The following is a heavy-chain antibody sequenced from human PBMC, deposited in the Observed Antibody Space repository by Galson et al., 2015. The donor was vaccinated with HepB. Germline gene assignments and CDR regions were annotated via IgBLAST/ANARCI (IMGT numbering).Heavy chain of an antibody. CDR3: ARGGGVRGVIIARPYYYYGMDV. J-gene: IGHJ6*02. Sequence: QSGAEVKKPGASVKVSCKASGYTFTGYYMHWVRQAPGQGLEWMGWINPNSGGTNYAQKFQGWVTMTRDTSISTAYMELSRLRSDDTAVYYCARGGGVRGVIIARPYYYYGMDVWGQGTTVTVSS. V-gene: IGHV1-2*04. D-gene: IGHD3-10*01. CDR1: GYTFTGYY. CDR2: INPNSGGT.